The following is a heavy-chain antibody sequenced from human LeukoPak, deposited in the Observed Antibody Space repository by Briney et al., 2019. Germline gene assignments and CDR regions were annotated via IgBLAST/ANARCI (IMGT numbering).Heavy chain of an antibody. CDR1: GASVNSFY. V-gene: IGHV4-59*02. D-gene: IGHD3-16*01. J-gene: IGHJ4*02. CDR2: IYYSGSP. Sequence: SETLSLTCTVSGASVNSFYCNWIRQPPGKGLEWIGYIYYSGSPNYNPSLKSRVTMSIDTSKNQFSLKLNSVTAADTAVYFCARGRDLGQDYWGQGTMVTVSS. CDR3: ARGRDLGQDY.